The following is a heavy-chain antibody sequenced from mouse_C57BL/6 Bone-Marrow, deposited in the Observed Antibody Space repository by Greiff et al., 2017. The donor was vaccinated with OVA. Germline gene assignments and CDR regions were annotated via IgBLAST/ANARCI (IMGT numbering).Heavy chain of an antibody. D-gene: IGHD2-1*01. Sequence: QVQLKESGADLAKPGASVKLSCKASGYTFTSYWMHWVKQRPGQGLEWIGYINPSSGYTKYNQKFKDKATLTADKSSSTAYMQLSSLTYEDSAVYYCATGDGNYENPAMDYWGQGTSVTVSS. J-gene: IGHJ4*01. CDR3: ATGDGNYENPAMDY. V-gene: IGHV1-7*01. CDR2: INPSSGYT. CDR1: GYTFTSYW.